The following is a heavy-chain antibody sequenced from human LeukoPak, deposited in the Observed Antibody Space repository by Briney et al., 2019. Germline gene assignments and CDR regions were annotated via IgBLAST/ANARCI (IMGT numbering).Heavy chain of an antibody. CDR1: GYTFTGYY. V-gene: IGHV1-2*02. J-gene: IGHJ6*02. Sequence: ASVKVSCKASGYTFTGYYMHWVRQAPGQGLEWMGWINPNSGGTNYAQKFQDRVTMTRDTSISTAYMELTRLRSDDTAVYYCARVLWQQLVQVPYYYYGMDVWGQGTTVTVSS. CDR3: ARVLWQQLVQVPYYYYGMDV. D-gene: IGHD6-13*01. CDR2: INPNSGGT.